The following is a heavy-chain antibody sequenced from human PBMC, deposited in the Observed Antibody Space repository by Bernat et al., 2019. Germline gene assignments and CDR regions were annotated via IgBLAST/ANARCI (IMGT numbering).Heavy chain of an antibody. CDR1: GFTFSNSD. V-gene: IGHV3-15*01. D-gene: IGHD2-21*02. Sequence: VQLVESGGGVVQPGRSLRLSCAASGFTFSNSDMHWIRQAPGKGLEWVGRIKNKIDGGTTDYTAPVKGRFTISRDDSRDTVYLQMNSLKIEDTAVYYCALGRGFCGGDCWDHWGQGTLVTVSS. J-gene: IGHJ4*02. CDR2: IKNKIDGGTT. CDR3: ALGRGFCGGDCWDH.